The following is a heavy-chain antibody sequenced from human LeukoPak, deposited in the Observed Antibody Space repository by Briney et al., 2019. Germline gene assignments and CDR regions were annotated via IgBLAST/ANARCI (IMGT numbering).Heavy chain of an antibody. CDR2: INHSGST. V-gene: IGHV4-34*01. CDR3: ASLGGHVGYCSGGSCHPYYYYYYMDV. D-gene: IGHD2-15*01. J-gene: IGHJ6*03. Sequence: PSETLSPTCAVYGGSFSGYYWSWIRQPPGKGLEWIGEINHSGSTNYNPSLKSRVTISVDASKNQFSLKLSSVTAADTAVYYCASLGGHVGYCSGGSCHPYYYYYYMDVWGKGTTVTISS. CDR1: GGSFSGYY.